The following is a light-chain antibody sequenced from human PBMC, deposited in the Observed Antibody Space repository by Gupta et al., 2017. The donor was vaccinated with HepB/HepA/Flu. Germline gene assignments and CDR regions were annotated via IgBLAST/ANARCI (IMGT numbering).Light chain of an antibody. V-gene: IGKV3-11*01. Sequence: EIVLTQTPATLSLSPGERATLSCRASQSISTYLAWYQQTPGQAPRLLIYDASNRATGIPARFSGSGSGTDFTLTISSLDPEDFAVYYCQQRSTWPLTFGGGTKVEIK. CDR1: QSISTY. CDR3: QQRSTWPLT. CDR2: DAS. J-gene: IGKJ4*01.